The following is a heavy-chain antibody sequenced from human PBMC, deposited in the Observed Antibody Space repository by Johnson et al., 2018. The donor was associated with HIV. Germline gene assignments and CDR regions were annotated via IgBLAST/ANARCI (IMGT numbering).Heavy chain of an antibody. D-gene: IGHD3-22*01. CDR3: ARHYYDSSGYAIDAYDI. CDR2: ISYDGSNK. Sequence: QVQLVESGGGVVQPGRSLRLSCAASGFTFSSYAMHWVRQAPGKGLEWVTLISYDGSNKYYADSVKGRFTISRDNSKNTLYLQMNSLRAEDTAVYYCARHYYDSSGYAIDAYDIWGQGTMVTVSS. V-gene: IGHV3-30*04. CDR1: GFTFSSYA. J-gene: IGHJ3*02.